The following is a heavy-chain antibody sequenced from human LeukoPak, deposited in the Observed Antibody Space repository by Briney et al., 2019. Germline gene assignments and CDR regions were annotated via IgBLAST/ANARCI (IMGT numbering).Heavy chain of an antibody. CDR1: GYTFTGYY. D-gene: IGHD6-13*01. CDR3: ARVENPYSSSWYGHRWFDP. V-gene: IGHV1-2*02. Sequence: GASVKVSCKASGYTFTGYYMHWVRQAPGQGLEWMGWINPNSGGTNYAQKFQGRVTTTRDTSISTAYMELSRLRSDDTAVYYCARVENPYSSSWYGHRWFDPWGQGTLVTVSS. J-gene: IGHJ5*02. CDR2: INPNSGGT.